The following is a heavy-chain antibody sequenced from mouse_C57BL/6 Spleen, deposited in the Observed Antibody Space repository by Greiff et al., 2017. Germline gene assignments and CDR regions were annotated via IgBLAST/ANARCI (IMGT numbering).Heavy chain of an antibody. D-gene: IGHD2-4*01. Sequence: QVQLQQSGAELVKPGASVKLSCKASGYTFTSYWMHWVKQRPGRGLEWIGYINPSSGYTKYNQKFKDKATLTADKSSSTAYMQLSSLTSEDSAVYYCAREVGDYAWFAYWGQGTLVTVSA. CDR2: INPSSGYT. CDR3: AREVGDYAWFAY. V-gene: IGHV1-7*01. CDR1: GYTFTSYW. J-gene: IGHJ3*01.